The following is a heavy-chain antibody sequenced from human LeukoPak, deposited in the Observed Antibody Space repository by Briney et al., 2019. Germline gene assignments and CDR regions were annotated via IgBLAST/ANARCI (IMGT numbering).Heavy chain of an antibody. CDR2: VYRSVNT. V-gene: IGHV4-38-2*02. CDR1: GYSISSGYF. J-gene: IGHJ4*02. D-gene: IGHD3-22*01. Sequence: SETLSLTCTVSGYSISSGYFWGWIRQPPGKGLEWIGSVYRSVNTYYNPSLKSRVTISVDTSKNQFSLKLSSVTAADTAVYYCARIDYFDSSGSYYNFPYWGQGSLVTVSS. CDR3: ARIDYFDSSGSYYNFPY.